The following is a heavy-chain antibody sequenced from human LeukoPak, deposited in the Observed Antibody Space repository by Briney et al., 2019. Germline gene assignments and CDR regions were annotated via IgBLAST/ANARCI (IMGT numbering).Heavy chain of an antibody. CDR1: GFTFSDYG. D-gene: IGHD1-26*01. CDR3: ARATWDPNYYYYMDV. V-gene: IGHV3-30*02. CDR2: TQYDGSNK. J-gene: IGHJ6*03. Sequence: GGSLRLSCAASGFTFSDYGMHWVCQAPGKGLEWVAFTQYDGSNKYYVDSVKGRFTISRDNAKNSLFLQMNSLRAEDTAVYFCARATWDPNYYYYMDVWGKGTTVTISS.